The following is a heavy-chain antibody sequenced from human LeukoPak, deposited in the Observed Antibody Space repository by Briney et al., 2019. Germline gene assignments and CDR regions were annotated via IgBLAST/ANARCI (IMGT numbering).Heavy chain of an antibody. V-gene: IGHV3-23*01. J-gene: IGHJ1*01. CDR1: GFTFSSYA. CDR2: ISGSGGST. Sequence: RGSLRLSCAASGFTFSSYAMSWVRQAPGKGLEWVSAISGSGGSTYYADSVKGRFTISRDNSKNTLYLQMNSLRAEDTAVYYCAKDGENGLLWFGESYFQHWGQGTLVTVSS. CDR3: AKDGENGLLWFGESYFQH. D-gene: IGHD3-10*01.